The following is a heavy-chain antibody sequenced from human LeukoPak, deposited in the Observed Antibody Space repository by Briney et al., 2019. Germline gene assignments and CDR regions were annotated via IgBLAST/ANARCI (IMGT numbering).Heavy chain of an antibody. CDR1: GFTFSNYS. Sequence: TGGSLRLSCAASGFTFSNYSMNWVRQAPGKGLEWVSSISSSSYIYYADSVKGRFTISRDNAKNSLYLQMNSLRVDDTAVYYCARDILWFGENQDGGLFDYWGQGTLVTVSS. D-gene: IGHD3-10*01. CDR2: ISSSSYI. V-gene: IGHV3-69-1*01. CDR3: ARDILWFGENQDGGLFDY. J-gene: IGHJ4*02.